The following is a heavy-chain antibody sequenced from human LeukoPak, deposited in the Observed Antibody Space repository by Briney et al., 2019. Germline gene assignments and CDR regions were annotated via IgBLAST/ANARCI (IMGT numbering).Heavy chain of an antibody. CDR3: ARWGYFDSSGYFVAEY. CDR2: IHYSGST. D-gene: IGHD3-22*01. CDR1: GDSISSYY. V-gene: IGHV4-59*01. Sequence: SETLSPTCTVSGDSISSYYWNRIRQPPGKGLEYIGWIHYSGSTDYNPSLKSRVTISLDRSKRQLSLNLRSVTAADTAVYYCARWGYFDSSGYFVAEYRGQGTLVTVSS. J-gene: IGHJ4*02.